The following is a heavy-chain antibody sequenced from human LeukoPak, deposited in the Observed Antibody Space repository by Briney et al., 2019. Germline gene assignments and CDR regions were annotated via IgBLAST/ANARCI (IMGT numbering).Heavy chain of an antibody. CDR2: VYYSGNT. Sequence: SETLSLTCNVSGGSISSYYWSWIRQPPGKGLEWIGYVYYSGNTNYNPSLKSRVTISADTSKNQFSLKLSSVTAADTAMYYCARQRDNALSYFDYWGQGTLVTVSS. CDR1: GGSISSYY. CDR3: ARQRDNALSYFDY. J-gene: IGHJ4*02. D-gene: IGHD1-14*01. V-gene: IGHV4-59*08.